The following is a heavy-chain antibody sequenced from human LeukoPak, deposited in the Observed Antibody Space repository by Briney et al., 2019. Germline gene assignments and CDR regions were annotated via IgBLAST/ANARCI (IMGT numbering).Heavy chain of an antibody. Sequence: SETLSLTCTVSGGSISSSSYYWGWIRQPPGKGLEWIGSIYYSGSTYYNPSLKSRVTISVDTSKNQFSLKLSSVTAADTAVYYCASGGSSWGGFDYWGQGTLVTVSS. V-gene: IGHV4-39*07. CDR3: ASGGSSWGGFDY. D-gene: IGHD6-13*01. J-gene: IGHJ4*02. CDR1: GGSISSSSYY. CDR2: IYYSGST.